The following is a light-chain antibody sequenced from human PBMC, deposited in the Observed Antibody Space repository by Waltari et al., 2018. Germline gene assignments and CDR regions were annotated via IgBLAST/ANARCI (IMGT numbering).Light chain of an antibody. CDR3: QSYDTRLGAWV. Sequence: QSVLTQPPSVSGAPGQRVTISCTGSSSNIGAGYDVHWYQHLPGTAPKLLIYGNTHLPSGVPDQFSSSKAGTSASLVITGLQAEDDANYFCQSYDTRLGAWVFGGGTKLTVL. V-gene: IGLV1-40*01. CDR1: SSNIGAGYD. J-gene: IGLJ3*02. CDR2: GNT.